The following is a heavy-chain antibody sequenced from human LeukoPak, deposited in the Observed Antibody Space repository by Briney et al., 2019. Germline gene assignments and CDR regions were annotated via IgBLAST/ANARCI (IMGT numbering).Heavy chain of an antibody. V-gene: IGHV4-39*01. Sequence: SETLSLTCTVSGGSISSSSYYWGWIRQPPGKGLEWIGRIYYSGSTYYNPSLKSRVTISVDTSKNQFSLKLSSVTAADTAVYYCARQGWELHYFDYWGQGTLVTVSS. CDR2: IYYSGST. J-gene: IGHJ4*02. CDR3: ARQGWELHYFDY. CDR1: GGSISSSSYY. D-gene: IGHD1-26*01.